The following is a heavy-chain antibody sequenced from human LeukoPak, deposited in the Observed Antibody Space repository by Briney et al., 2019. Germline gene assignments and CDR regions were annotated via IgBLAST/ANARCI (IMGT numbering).Heavy chain of an antibody. D-gene: IGHD3-22*01. Sequence: ASVKVSCKASGYTFTSYDINWVRQATGQGLEWMGWMNPNSGNTGYAQKSQGRVTMTRNTSISTAYMELSSLRSEDTAVYYCARGGYYYDSSGYKRSYFDYWGQGTLVTVSS. CDR2: MNPNSGNT. CDR3: ARGGYYYDSSGYKRSYFDY. J-gene: IGHJ4*02. V-gene: IGHV1-8*01. CDR1: GYTFTSYD.